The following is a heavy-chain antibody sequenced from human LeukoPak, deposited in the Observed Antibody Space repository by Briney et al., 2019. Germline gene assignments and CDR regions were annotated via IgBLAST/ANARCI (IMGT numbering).Heavy chain of an antibody. D-gene: IGHD3-22*01. V-gene: IGHV4-34*01. CDR1: GGSFSGYY. CDR2: INHSGST. CDR3: ARGMIVVPGAFDI. Sequence: SETLSLTCAVYGGSFSGYYWSWIRQPPGKGLEWIGEINHSGSTNYNPSLKSRVTISVDKSKNQFSLKLSSVTAADTAVYYCARGMIVVPGAFDIWGQGTMVTVSS. J-gene: IGHJ3*02.